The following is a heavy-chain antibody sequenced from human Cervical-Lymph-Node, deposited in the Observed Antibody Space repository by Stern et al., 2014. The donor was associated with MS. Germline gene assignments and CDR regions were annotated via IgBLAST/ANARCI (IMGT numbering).Heavy chain of an antibody. CDR2: ISSRGDTK. CDR3: VRQGVDCDGDCYDV. Sequence: QLQLQESGGSLVKPGGSLRLSCGASGFTFFSFSDYYMSWIRQAPGKWLEWVSYISSRGDTKHYADSVKGRFPISRDNARHSLSLQMSSLRPEDTAVYYCVRQGVDCDGDCYDVWGQGTLFTVSS. V-gene: IGHV3-11*01. D-gene: IGHD2-21*02. J-gene: IGHJ4*02. CDR1: GFTFFSFSDYY.